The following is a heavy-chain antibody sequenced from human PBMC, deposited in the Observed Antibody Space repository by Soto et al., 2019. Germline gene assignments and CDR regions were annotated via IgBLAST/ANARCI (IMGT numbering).Heavy chain of an antibody. D-gene: IGHD1-1*01. CDR2: ISYNGGDT. CDR1: GFTFSSYG. Sequence: LRLSCAASGFTFSSYGMHWVRQAPGKGPEWVAVISYNGGDTYYADSVKGRFTISRDNSKDTVDLQMNGLRAEDTAVYYCARYIRGPTVYYFDFWGPGVLVTVSS. CDR3: ARYIRGPTVYYFDF. J-gene: IGHJ4*02. V-gene: IGHV3-30*03.